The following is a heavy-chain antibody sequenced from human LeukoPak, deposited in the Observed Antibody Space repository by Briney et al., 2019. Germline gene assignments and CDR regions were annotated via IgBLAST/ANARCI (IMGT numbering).Heavy chain of an antibody. V-gene: IGHV3-30*02. J-gene: IGHJ3*02. CDR2: IRYDGSNK. Sequence: HWVRQAPGXGLEWVAFIRYDGSNKYYADSVKGRFTISRDNSKNTLYLQMNSLRAEDTAVYYCAKDYCSSTSCYPDDAFDIWGQGTMVTVSS. CDR3: AKDYCSSTSCYPDDAFDI. D-gene: IGHD2-2*01.